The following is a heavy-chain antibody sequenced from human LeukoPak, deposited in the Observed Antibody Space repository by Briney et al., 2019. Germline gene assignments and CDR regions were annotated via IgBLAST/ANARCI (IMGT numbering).Heavy chain of an antibody. Sequence: GGSLRLSCAASGFTVSSNYMTWVRQAPGQGLEWVSVIYFGGTTYYADSVKGRFTISRDNGKTALSLQMNSLRAEDTAVYYCVVHSATSCYWGQGTLVTVSS. CDR1: GFTVSSNY. V-gene: IGHV3-53*01. J-gene: IGHJ4*02. CDR3: VVHSATSCY. D-gene: IGHD1-26*01. CDR2: IYFGGTT.